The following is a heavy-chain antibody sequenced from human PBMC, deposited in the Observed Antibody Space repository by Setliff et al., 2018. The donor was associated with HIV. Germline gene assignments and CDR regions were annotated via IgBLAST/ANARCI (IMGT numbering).Heavy chain of an antibody. CDR3: AREDIAVASAFDI. V-gene: IGHV4-34*01. J-gene: IGHJ3*02. Sequence: SETLSPTCAVYGGSFSGYHWSWIRQPSGKGLEYIGSIYYNGDTYYNPSLKSRVTISVDTSKNQFSLKLSSVTAADTAVYYCAREDIAVASAFDIWGQGTMVT. CDR2: IYYNGDT. D-gene: IGHD6-19*01. CDR1: GGSFSGYH.